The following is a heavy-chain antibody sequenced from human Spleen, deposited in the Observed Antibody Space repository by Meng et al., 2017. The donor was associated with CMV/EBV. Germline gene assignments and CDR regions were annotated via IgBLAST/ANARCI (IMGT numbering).Heavy chain of an antibody. CDR1: GFTVSSNY. CDR3: ARVGGDLDTSSWYPFDY. D-gene: IGHD6-13*01. J-gene: IGHJ4*02. Sequence: GFTVSSNYMSSVHQAPGKGLEWVSLIYASGATHYAESVKGRFIISRDSSKNTLYLQMNDLRVDDTAVYYCARVGGDLDTSSWYPFDYWGLGTSVTVSS. CDR2: IYASGAT. V-gene: IGHV3-53*01.